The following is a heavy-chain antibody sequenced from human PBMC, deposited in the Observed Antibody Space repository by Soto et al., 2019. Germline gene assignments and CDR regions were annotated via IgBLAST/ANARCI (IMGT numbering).Heavy chain of an antibody. V-gene: IGHV1-69*13. J-gene: IGHJ4*02. Sequence: GASVKVSCKASGGTFSSYAISWVRQAPGQGLEWMGGIIPIFGTANYAQKFQGRVTITADESTSTAYMELSSLRSEDTAVYYCARMAYGDHDVSLDYWGQGTLVTVSS. CDR2: IIPIFGTA. CDR3: ARMAYGDHDVSLDY. D-gene: IGHD4-17*01. CDR1: GGTFSSYA.